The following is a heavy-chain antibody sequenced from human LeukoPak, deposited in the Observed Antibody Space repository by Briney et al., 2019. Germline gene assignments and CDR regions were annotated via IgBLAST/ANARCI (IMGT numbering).Heavy chain of an antibody. CDR3: ARDSGNYVVDY. CDR1: GYSISSGYD. J-gene: IGHJ4*02. D-gene: IGHD3-10*01. Sequence: RASETLSLTCTVSGYSISSGYDWGWIRQPPGKGLEWIGSIYHSGSSYYNPSLKSRVTISVDTSKNQFSLKLSSVTAADTAVYYCARDSGNYVVDYWGQGTLVTVSS. V-gene: IGHV4-38-2*02. CDR2: IYHSGSS.